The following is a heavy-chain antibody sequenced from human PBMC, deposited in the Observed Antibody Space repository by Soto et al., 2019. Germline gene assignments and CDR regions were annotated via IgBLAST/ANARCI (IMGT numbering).Heavy chain of an antibody. D-gene: IGHD4-17*01. CDR1: GFSFSSHG. CDR2: ISYDGGNK. CDR3: ARDPPGGDSCAGFQY. Sequence: QVQLVESGGDVVQPGRSLTLSCLASGFSFSSHGMHWIRQAPGKGLEWLAVISYDGGNKNYADSVRDRFTIPRDNSKSRVFLQINSLRPEDTAVYFCARDPPGGDSCAGFQYWGQGTLVIVSS. V-gene: IGHV3-30*03. J-gene: IGHJ4*02.